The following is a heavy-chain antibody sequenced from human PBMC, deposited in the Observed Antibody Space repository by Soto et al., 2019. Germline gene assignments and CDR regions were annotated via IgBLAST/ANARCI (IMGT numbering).Heavy chain of an antibody. CDR2: ISWNSGSI. CDR3: AKDSGGFLEWLLCDDLCGWFDP. Sequence: GGSLRLSCAASGFTFDDYAMHWVRQAPGKGLEWVSGISWNSGSIGYVDSVKGRFTISRDNAKNSLYLQMNSLRAEDTALYYCAKDSGGFLEWLLCDDLCGWFDPWGQGTLVTVSS. CDR1: GFTFDDYA. D-gene: IGHD3-3*01. V-gene: IGHV3-9*01. J-gene: IGHJ5*02.